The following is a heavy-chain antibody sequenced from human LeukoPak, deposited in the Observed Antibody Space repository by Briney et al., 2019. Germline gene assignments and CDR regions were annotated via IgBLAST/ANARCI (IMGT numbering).Heavy chain of an antibody. CDR2: IYPGDSDT. V-gene: IGHV5-51*01. CDR1: GYSFTSYW. J-gene: IGHJ6*02. CDR3: ARQKGYSGYNLYGMDV. D-gene: IGHD5-12*01. Sequence: GESLKISCKGSGYSFTSYWIGWVRQMPGKGLEWMGIIYPGDSDTRYSPSFQGQVTISADKSISTAYLQWSSLKASGTAMYYCARQKGYSGYNLYGMDVWGQGTTVTVSS.